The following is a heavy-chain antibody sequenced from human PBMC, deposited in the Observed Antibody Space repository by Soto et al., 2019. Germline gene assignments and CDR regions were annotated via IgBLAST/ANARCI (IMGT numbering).Heavy chain of an antibody. D-gene: IGHD6-13*01. V-gene: IGHV4-34*01. CDR1: GGSFSGYY. CDR2: INHSGST. Sequence: SSETLSLTCAVYGGSFSGYYWSWIRQPPGKGLEWIGEINHSGSTNYNPSLKSRVTISVDTSKNQFSLKLSSVTAADTAVYYCASYTGYSSSWYRVYWGQGTLVTVSS. CDR3: ASYTGYSSSWYRVY. J-gene: IGHJ4*02.